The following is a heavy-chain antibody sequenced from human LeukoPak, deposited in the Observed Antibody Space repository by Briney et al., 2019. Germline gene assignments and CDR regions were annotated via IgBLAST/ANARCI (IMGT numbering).Heavy chain of an antibody. V-gene: IGHV3-21*01. CDR1: GFTFSSYT. D-gene: IGHD3-16*01. CDR3: ASSHYDYVWGSISPTNYFDN. CDR2: ISSSSDYI. Sequence: GGSLRLSCAASGFTFSSYTMDWVRQAPGKGLEWVSSISSSSDYIFYADSVKGRFTISRDNAQNSLYLQMNSLRVEYTAVYYCASSHYDYVWGSISPTNYFDNWGQGTLVTVSS. J-gene: IGHJ4*02.